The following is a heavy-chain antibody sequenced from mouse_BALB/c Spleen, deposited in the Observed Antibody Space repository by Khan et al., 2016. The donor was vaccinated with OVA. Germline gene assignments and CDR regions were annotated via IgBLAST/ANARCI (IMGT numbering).Heavy chain of an antibody. V-gene: IGHV3-2*02. CDR1: GYSITSDYA. CDR2: ISYSGTT. J-gene: IGHJ4*01. CDR3: ARQNYYGYAMDY. D-gene: IGHD1-1*01. Sequence: EVQLQESGPGLVKPSQSLSLTCTVTGYSITSDYAWNWIRQFPGSKLEWMGYISYSGTTSYNPSLKSRISITRDTSKNQFFLQLNSVTSEDTATYYCARQNYYGYAMDYWGQGTSVTVSS.